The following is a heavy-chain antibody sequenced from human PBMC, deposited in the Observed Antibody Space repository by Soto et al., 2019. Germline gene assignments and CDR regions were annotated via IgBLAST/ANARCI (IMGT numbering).Heavy chain of an antibody. V-gene: IGHV3-23*01. CDR3: AKGWYEDY. Sequence: EVQLLESGGGLVQPGGSLRLSCAASGFTFTTYAMTWVRQAPGKGLEWVSAINSAGTTYYADSVKGRFTISRDNAKNTLSLQMNGLRAEDTAVYYCAKGWYEDYWGQGTLVTVSS. J-gene: IGHJ4*02. D-gene: IGHD6-13*01. CDR1: GFTFTTYA. CDR2: INSAGTT.